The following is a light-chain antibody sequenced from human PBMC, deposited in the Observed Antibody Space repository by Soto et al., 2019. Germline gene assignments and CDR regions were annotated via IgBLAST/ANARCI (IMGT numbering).Light chain of an antibody. CDR3: NSYTSSRSLV. Sequence: QSALTQPASVSGSPGQSITISCTGTSSDIGGYNYVSWYQHHPGKAPKLMIYEVSNRPSGVSNRFSGSKSGNTASLTISGLQAEDEADYYCNSYTSSRSLVFGGGNKLTVL. V-gene: IGLV2-14*01. CDR2: EVS. J-gene: IGLJ3*02. CDR1: SSDIGGYNY.